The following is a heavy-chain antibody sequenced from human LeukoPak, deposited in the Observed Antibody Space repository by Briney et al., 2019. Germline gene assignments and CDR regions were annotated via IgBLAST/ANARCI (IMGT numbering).Heavy chain of an antibody. D-gene: IGHD6-13*01. CDR1: GFTFSSYG. CDR2: IRYDGSNK. V-gene: IGHV3-30*02. CDR3: AKRFLPAAAHDAFDI. Sequence: GGSLRLSCAASGFTFSSYGMHWVRQAPGKGLEWVAFIRYDGSNKYYADSVKGRFTISRDNSKNTLYLQMNSLRAEDTAVYYCAKRFLPAAAHDAFDIWGQGTMVTVSS. J-gene: IGHJ3*02.